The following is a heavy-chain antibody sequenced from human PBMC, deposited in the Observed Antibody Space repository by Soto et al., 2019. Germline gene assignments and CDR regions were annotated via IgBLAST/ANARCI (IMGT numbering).Heavy chain of an antibody. CDR2: ISYDGSNK. CDR3: ARDGSSSRPYNWFDP. V-gene: IGHV3-30-3*01. CDR1: GFTFSSYA. J-gene: IGHJ5*02. D-gene: IGHD6-13*01. Sequence: GGSLRLSCAASGFTFSSYAMHWVRQAPGKGLEWVAVISYDGSNKYYADSVKGRFTISRDNSKKTLYLQMNSLRAEDTAVYYCARDGSSSRPYNWFDPWGQGTLVTVSS.